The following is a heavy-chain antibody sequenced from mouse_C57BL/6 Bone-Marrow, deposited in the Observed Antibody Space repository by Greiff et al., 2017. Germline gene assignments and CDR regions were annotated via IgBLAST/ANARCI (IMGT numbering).Heavy chain of an antibody. D-gene: IGHD1-1*01. CDR2: ISSGSSTI. CDR3: ARDYYGHYYAMNY. CDR1: GFTFSDYG. Sequence: EVKLVESGGGLVKPGGSLNLSCAASGFTFSDYGMHWVRQAPEKGLEWVAYISSGSSTIYYADTVKGRFTISRDNAKNTLFLQMTRLRSEDTALYYCARDYYGHYYAMNYWGQGTSVTVAS. J-gene: IGHJ4*01. V-gene: IGHV5-17*01.